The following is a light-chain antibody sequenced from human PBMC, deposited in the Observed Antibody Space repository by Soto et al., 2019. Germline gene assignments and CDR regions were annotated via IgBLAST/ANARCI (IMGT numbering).Light chain of an antibody. CDR1: QSISNW. CDR3: HQYNSNSPT. Sequence: DIQMTQSPSTLSASVGDRVTITCRASQSISNWLAWYQQKPGKAPELLIYEASSLQTGVPSRFSGSAAGTEFTLTISSLQPDDFATYFCHQYNSNSPTFGQAPKVDIK. J-gene: IGKJ1*01. CDR2: EAS. V-gene: IGKV1-5*03.